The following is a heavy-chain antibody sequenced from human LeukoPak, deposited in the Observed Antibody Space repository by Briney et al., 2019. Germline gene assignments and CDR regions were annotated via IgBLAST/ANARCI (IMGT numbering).Heavy chain of an antibody. CDR2: ISGSGGST. D-gene: IGHD3-3*01. Sequence: PGGSLRLSCAASGFTFSSYAMSWVRQAPGKGLEWVSAISGSGGSTYYADSVKGRFTISRDNSKNTLYLQMNSLRAEDTAVYYRAKGMIGVVTQLTYYYYGMDVWGQGTTVTVSS. CDR3: AKGMIGVVTQLTYYYYGMDV. J-gene: IGHJ6*02. CDR1: GFTFSSYA. V-gene: IGHV3-23*01.